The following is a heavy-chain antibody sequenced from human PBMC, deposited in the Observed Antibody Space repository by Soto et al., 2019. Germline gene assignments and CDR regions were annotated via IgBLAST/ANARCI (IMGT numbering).Heavy chain of an antibody. V-gene: IGHV4-30-2*01. Sequence: SETLSLTCAVSGGSISSGGYSWSWIRQPPGKGLEWIGYIYHSGSTYYNPSLKSRVTISVDRSKNQFSLKLSSVTAADTAVYYCAVGDYGDYVDYWGQGTLVTVSS. CDR2: IYHSGST. CDR3: AVGDYGDYVDY. J-gene: IGHJ4*02. CDR1: GGSISSGGYS. D-gene: IGHD4-17*01.